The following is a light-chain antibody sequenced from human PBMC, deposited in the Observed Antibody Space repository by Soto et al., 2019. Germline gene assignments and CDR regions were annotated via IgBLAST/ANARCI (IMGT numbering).Light chain of an antibody. CDR3: SSYTSSSTLV. J-gene: IGLJ2*01. V-gene: IGLV2-14*01. CDR2: EAS. CDR1: SSDIGGYKY. Sequence: QSALTQPASVSGSPGQSITISCTGTSSDIGGYKYVSWYQQHPGKAPKLIIYEASYRPSGVSDRFSGSKSGNTASLTISGLQAEDEADYYCSSYTSSSTLVFGGGTQLTVL.